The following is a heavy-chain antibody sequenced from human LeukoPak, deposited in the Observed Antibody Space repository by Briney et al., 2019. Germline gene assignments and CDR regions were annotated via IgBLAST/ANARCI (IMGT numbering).Heavy chain of an antibody. CDR2: INPNSGGA. Sequence: ASVKVSCKACGYTFTGYYMQWVRQAPGQGLEWMGWINPNSGGANYAQKFQGRVTMTRDTSISTAYMELSRLRSDDTAVYYCARACSSTSCPNDFWGQGTLVTVSS. D-gene: IGHD2-2*01. J-gene: IGHJ4*02. CDR3: ARACSSTSCPNDF. CDR1: GYTFTGYY. V-gene: IGHV1-2*02.